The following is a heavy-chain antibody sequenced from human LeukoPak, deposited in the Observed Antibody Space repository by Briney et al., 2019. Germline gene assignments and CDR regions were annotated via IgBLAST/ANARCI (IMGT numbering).Heavy chain of an antibody. Sequence: GRSLRLSCAASGFTFSSYGTHWVRQAPGKGLEWVAVIWYDGSNKYYADSVKGRFTISRDNSKNTLYLQMNSLRAEDTAVYYCARNFITIFGVVGAFDIWGQGTMVTVSS. D-gene: IGHD3-3*01. V-gene: IGHV3-33*01. CDR1: GFTFSSYG. CDR3: ARNFITIFGVVGAFDI. CDR2: IWYDGSNK. J-gene: IGHJ3*02.